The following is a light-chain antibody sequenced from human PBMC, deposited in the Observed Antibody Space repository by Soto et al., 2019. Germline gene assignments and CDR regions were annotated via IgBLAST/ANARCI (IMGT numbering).Light chain of an antibody. V-gene: IGLV2-8*01. Sequence: QSVLTQPPSASGSPGQSVTISCTGTSRDVGGYNYVSWYQQDPGKAPKLMIYEVSKRPSGVPDRFSGSKSGNTASLTVSGLQAEDEADYYCISYAGSNNYVFGTGTKVTVL. CDR3: ISYAGSNNYV. CDR2: EVS. J-gene: IGLJ1*01. CDR1: SRDVGGYNY.